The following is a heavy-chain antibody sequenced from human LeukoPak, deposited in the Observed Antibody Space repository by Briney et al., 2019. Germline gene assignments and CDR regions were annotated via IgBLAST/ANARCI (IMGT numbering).Heavy chain of an antibody. CDR1: GITLSNYC. D-gene: IGHD3-10*01. J-gene: IGHJ4*02. CDR3: AKRGIVIRAVIIVGFHKEAYYFDY. V-gene: IGHV3-23*01. CDR2: ISDSGGST. Sequence: GGSLRLSCAVSGITLSNYCMSWVRQAPGKGLEWVAGISDSGGSTNYADSVKGRFTISRDNPKNTLYLQMNSLRAEDTAVYFCAKRGIVIRAVIIVGFHKEAYYFDYWGQGDLVTVSS.